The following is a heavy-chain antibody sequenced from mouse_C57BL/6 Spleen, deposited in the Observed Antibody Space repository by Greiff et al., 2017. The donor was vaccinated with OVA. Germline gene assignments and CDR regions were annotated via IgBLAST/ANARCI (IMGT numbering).Heavy chain of an antibody. CDR2: ISNGGGST. CDR3: ARQGDYYGSYYFDY. D-gene: IGHD1-1*01. J-gene: IGHJ2*01. CDR1: GFTFSDYY. Sequence: EVNLVESGGGLVQPGGSLKLSCAASGFTFSDYYMYWVRQTPEKRLEWVAYISNGGGSTYYPDTVKGRFTISRDNANNTLYLQMSRLKSEDKAMYDCARQGDYYGSYYFDYWGQGTTLTVSS. V-gene: IGHV5-12*01.